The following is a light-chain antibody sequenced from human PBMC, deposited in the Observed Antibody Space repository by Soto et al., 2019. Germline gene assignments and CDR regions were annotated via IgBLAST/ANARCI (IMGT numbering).Light chain of an antibody. J-gene: IGKJ1*01. V-gene: IGKV1-5*01. Sequence: DIPITQPPPTLSTSVGAPDHKTCRARQSIRHYLAWYQQMPGKAPKLLIYGASTLQSGVPSRFSGSGSGTEFTLTISSLQPDDFGTYFCQHHNSYSQTFGQGTKVDIK. CDR3: QHHNSYSQT. CDR1: QSIRHY. CDR2: GAS.